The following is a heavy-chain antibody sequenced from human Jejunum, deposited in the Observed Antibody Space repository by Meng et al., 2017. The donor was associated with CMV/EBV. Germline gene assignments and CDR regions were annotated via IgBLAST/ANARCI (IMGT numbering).Heavy chain of an antibody. CDR3: ARGNSGYGNFDY. CDR2: INSAGSSI. Sequence: SCASSEFTISGYWMRWLRPAPGKVLLWSARINSAGSSISYADSVQGRLTISRDNAKNTLYLQVNSLRVEDTAVYFCARGNSGYGNFDYWVQGTLVTVSS. J-gene: IGHJ4*02. CDR1: EFTISGYW. V-gene: IGHV3-74*01. D-gene: IGHD5-12*01.